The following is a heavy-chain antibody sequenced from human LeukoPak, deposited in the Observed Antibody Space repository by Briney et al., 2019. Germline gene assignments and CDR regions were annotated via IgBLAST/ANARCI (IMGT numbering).Heavy chain of an antibody. CDR1: GFTFSSYS. CDR2: ISSSSSTI. D-gene: IGHD2-2*02. Sequence: PGGSLRLSCAASGFTFSSYSMNWVRQAPGKGLEWVSYISSSSSTIYYADSVKGRFTISRDNAKNSLYLQMNSLRAEDTAVYYCARKPYCSSTSCYRDPFYYMDVWGKGTTVTVSS. V-gene: IGHV3-48*01. CDR3: ARKPYCSSTSCYRDPFYYMDV. J-gene: IGHJ6*03.